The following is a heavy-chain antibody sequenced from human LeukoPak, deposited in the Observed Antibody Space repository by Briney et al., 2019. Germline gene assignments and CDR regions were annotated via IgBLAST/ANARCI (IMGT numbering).Heavy chain of an antibody. J-gene: IGHJ4*02. CDR2: IYHSGST. Sequence: SETLSLTCAVSGGSISSSNWWSWIRQPPGKGLEWIGEIYHSGSTNYNPSLKSRVTISGDTSKNQFSLRLSSVTAADTAVYYCARASYSYDINGWVPFDYWGQGTLVTVSS. CDR3: ARASYSYDINGWVPFDY. V-gene: IGHV4-4*02. CDR1: GGSISSSNW. D-gene: IGHD3-22*01.